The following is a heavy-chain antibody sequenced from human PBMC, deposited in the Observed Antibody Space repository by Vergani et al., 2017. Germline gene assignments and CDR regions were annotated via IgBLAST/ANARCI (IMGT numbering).Heavy chain of an antibody. Sequence: QVQLQQWGAGLLKPSETLFLTCAVYGGSFSGSSWSWIRQPPGKGLEWIGEINHTGSTNYNPSLKSRVTISVDTSKNQFSLKLSSVTAAGTAVDYCARGVVRPQRRSSRRRLDDWGQGTLVTVSS. CDR2: INHTGST. J-gene: IGHJ4*02. D-gene: IGHD1-26*01. V-gene: IGHV4-34*01. CDR3: ARGVVRPQRRSSRRRLDD. CDR1: GGSFSGSS.